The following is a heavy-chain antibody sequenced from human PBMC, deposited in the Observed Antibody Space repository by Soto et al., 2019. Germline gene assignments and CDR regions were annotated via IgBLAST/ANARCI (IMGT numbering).Heavy chain of an antibody. D-gene: IGHD3-22*01. J-gene: IGHJ5*02. CDR3: ARHSLDSSDEFYGGPFSSFDP. CDR2: IYHSGST. Sequence: SETLSLTCAVSGGSISSGGYSWSWIRQPPGKGLECIGYIYHSGSTYYNPSLKSRVTISVDRSKNQFSLKLSSVAAADTAVYYCARHSLDSSDEFYGGPFSSFDPWGQGTLVTVSS. CDR1: GGSISSGGYS. V-gene: IGHV4-30-2*01.